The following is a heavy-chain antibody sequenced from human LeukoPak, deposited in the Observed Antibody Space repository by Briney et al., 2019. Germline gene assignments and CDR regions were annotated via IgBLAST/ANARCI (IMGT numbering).Heavy chain of an antibody. CDR3: VKDQGSSNWYVYFDY. V-gene: IGHV3-23*01. CDR2: ISGTGSST. Sequence: GGCLRLSCEASGFTFSTYAMSWVRQAPGKGLEWVSTISGTGSSTHYADSVKGRFTISRDNPENTLYLQMNSLRDEDTAVYYCVKDQGSSNWYVYFDYWGQGTPVTVSS. D-gene: IGHD6-13*01. CDR1: GFTFSTYA. J-gene: IGHJ4*02.